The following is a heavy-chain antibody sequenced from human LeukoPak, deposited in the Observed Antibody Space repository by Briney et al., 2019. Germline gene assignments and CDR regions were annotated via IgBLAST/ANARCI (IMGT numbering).Heavy chain of an antibody. CDR3: AREHDFWSGYVLPNWFDP. J-gene: IGHJ5*02. D-gene: IGHD3-3*01. V-gene: IGHV1-69*04. CDR2: IIPILGIA. Sequence: ASVKVSCKASGGTFSSYAISWVRQAPGQGLEWMGRIIPILGIANYAQKFQGRVTITADKYTSTAYMELSSLRSEDTAVYYCAREHDFWSGYVLPNWFDPWGQGTLVTVSS. CDR1: GGTFSSYA.